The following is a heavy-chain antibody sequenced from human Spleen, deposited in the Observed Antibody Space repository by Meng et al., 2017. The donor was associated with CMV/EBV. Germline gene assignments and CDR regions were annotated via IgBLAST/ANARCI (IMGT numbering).Heavy chain of an antibody. D-gene: IGHD3-3*01. CDR3: AKDQHGVVIRWLDP. Sequence: GESLKISCAASGFTVSSNYMSWVRQAPGKGLEWVSVIYSGGSTYYADSVKGRFTISRDNSKNTLYLQINSLRAEDTALYYCAKDQHGVVIRWLDPWGQGTLVTVSS. CDR2: IYSGGST. J-gene: IGHJ5*02. CDR1: GFTVSSNY. V-gene: IGHV3-53*01.